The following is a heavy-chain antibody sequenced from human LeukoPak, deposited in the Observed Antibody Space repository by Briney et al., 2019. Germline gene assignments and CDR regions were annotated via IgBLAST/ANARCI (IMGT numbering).Heavy chain of an antibody. CDR1: GGSISSYY. CDR2: IYYSGST. D-gene: IGHD7-27*01. V-gene: IGHV4-59*08. Sequence: SETLSLTCRVSGGSISSYYWSWIRQPPGKGLEWIGYIYYSGSTNYNPSLKSRVTISVDTSKNQFSLKLSSVTAADTAVYYCARTNWGFYFDYWGQGTLVTVSS. J-gene: IGHJ4*02. CDR3: ARTNWGFYFDY.